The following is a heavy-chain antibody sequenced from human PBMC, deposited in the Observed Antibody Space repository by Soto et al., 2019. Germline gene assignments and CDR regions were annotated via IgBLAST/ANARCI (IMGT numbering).Heavy chain of an antibody. Sequence: PGGSLRLSCAASGFTFRSYWMHWVRQAPGKGLVWVSRINRDGSSTSYADSVKGRVTISRDTAKNTLYLQMNSLRAEDTAVYYCAREIVTTGEYYFDSWGQGTLVTVSP. J-gene: IGHJ4*02. V-gene: IGHV3-74*01. CDR2: INRDGSST. CDR3: AREIVTTGEYYFDS. CDR1: GFTFRSYW. D-gene: IGHD1-1*01.